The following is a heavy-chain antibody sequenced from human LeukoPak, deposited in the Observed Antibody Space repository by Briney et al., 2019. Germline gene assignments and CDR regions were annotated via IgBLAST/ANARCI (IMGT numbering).Heavy chain of an antibody. J-gene: IGHJ4*02. CDR3: AKEVVVDYYFDY. Sequence: SGGSLRHSCAASGFTFSSYAMSWVRQAPGKGLEWVSAISGSGGSTYYADSVKGRFTISRDNSKNTLYLQMNSLRAEDTAVYYCAKEVVVDYYFDYWGQGTLVTVSS. D-gene: IGHD2-15*01. CDR2: ISGSGGST. CDR1: GFTFSSYA. V-gene: IGHV3-23*01.